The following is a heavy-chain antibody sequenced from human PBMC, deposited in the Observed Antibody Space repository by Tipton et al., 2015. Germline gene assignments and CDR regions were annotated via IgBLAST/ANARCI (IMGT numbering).Heavy chain of an antibody. CDR2: IYYRGST. CDR1: GGSVSSGSYY. CDR3: ARFRYYGSGTGRGYVHRWDL. J-gene: IGHJ6*02. V-gene: IGHV4-61*01. D-gene: IGHD3-10*01. Sequence: TLSLTCTVSGGSVSSGSYYWSWIRQPPGKGLELIGYIYYRGSTNYNPSLKSLVSISADTSKSQFFLKLNSVTAADTAVYYCARFRYYGSGTGRGYVHRWDLWGQGTTVTVSS.